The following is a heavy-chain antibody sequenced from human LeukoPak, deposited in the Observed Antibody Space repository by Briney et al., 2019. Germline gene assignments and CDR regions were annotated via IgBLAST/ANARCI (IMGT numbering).Heavy chain of an antibody. CDR3: ARRYYDILTGWGWFDP. CDR2: ISAYNGNT. V-gene: IGHV1-18*01. CDR1: DYTFTSYG. Sequence: ASVKVSCKASDYTFTSYGISWVRQAPGQGLEWMGWISAYNGNTNYAQKLQGRVTITADKSTSTAYMELSSLRSEDTAVYYCARRYYDILTGWGWFDPWGQGTLVTVSS. J-gene: IGHJ5*02. D-gene: IGHD3-9*01.